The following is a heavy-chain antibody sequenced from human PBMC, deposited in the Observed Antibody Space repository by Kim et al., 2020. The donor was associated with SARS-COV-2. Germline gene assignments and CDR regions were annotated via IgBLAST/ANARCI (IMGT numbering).Heavy chain of an antibody. D-gene: IGHD2-21*01. V-gene: IGHV4-31*02. Sequence: TYYNPSLKSRVTISVDTSKNQFSLKLSSVTAADTAVYYCARALFGGPIDYWGQGTLVTVSS. CDR2: T. CDR3: ARALFGGPIDY. J-gene: IGHJ4*02.